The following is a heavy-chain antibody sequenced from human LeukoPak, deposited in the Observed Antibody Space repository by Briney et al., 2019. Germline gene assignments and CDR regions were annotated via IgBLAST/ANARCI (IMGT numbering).Heavy chain of an antibody. V-gene: IGHV1-8*01. Sequence: GASVKVSRKASGYILTEYDINWVRQAAGQGPELMGWINPNSYNKAYTGKFQGRLTMTTNTSTATVYMELSSLRSEDTAIYYCARGATFQRQALAYWGQGTLVIVSS. J-gene: IGHJ4*02. D-gene: IGHD3-16*01. CDR3: ARGATFQRQALAY. CDR2: INPNSYNK. CDR1: GYILTEYD.